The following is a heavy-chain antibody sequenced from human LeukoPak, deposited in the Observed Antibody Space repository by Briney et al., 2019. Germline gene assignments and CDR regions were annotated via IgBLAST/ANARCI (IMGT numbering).Heavy chain of an antibody. CDR2: IWYDGSNK. J-gene: IGHJ6*02. CDR1: GFTFSSYG. D-gene: IGHD3-3*01. CDR3: AREPTDFWSHYYGMDV. V-gene: IGHV3-33*01. Sequence: PGGSLRLSCAACGFTFSSYGMHLVRQAPGKGLEWVAVIWYDGSNKYYADSVKGRFTISRDNSKNTLYLQMNSLRAEDTAVYYCAREPTDFWSHYYGMDVWGQGTTVTVSS.